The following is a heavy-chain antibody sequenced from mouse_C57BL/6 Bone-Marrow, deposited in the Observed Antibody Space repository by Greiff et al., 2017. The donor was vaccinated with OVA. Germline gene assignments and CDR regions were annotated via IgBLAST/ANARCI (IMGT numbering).Heavy chain of an antibody. CDR3: ARILDYGSSYHRYAMDY. J-gene: IGHJ4*01. CDR2: INPNNGGT. D-gene: IGHD1-1*01. CDR1: GYTFTDYY. V-gene: IGHV1-26*01. Sequence: EVQLQQSGPELVKPGASVKISCKASGYTFTDYYMNWVKQSHGKSLEWIGDINPNNGGTSYTQTFKGKATLTVDKSSSTAYMELRSLTSEDASVYDCARILDYGSSYHRYAMDYWGQGTSVTVSS.